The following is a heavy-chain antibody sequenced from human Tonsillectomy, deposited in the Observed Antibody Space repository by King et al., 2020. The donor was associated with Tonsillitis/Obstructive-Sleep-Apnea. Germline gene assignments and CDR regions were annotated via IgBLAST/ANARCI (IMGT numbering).Heavy chain of an antibody. J-gene: IGHJ4*02. Sequence: VQLVESGAEVKKPGASVKVSCKVSGYTLTELSMHWVRQAPGKGLEWRVGFDPEDGETIYAQKFQGRVTMTEDTSTDTAYMELSSLRSEDTAVYYCATGDSGSFLIDYWGQGTLVTVSS. V-gene: IGHV1-24*01. CDR3: ATGDSGSFLIDY. D-gene: IGHD1-26*01. CDR2: FDPEDGET. CDR1: GYTLTELS.